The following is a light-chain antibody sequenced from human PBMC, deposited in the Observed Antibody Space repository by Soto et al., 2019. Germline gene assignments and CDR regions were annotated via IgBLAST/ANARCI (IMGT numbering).Light chain of an antibody. CDR3: PQFTSYPPMYT. V-gene: IGKV1-13*02. J-gene: IGKJ2*01. CDR2: DAS. Sequence: AIQLTQSPSSLSASVGDRVTITCRASQGISSALAWYQQKPGKAPKLLIYDASSLESGVPSRFSGSGSGTACTITISSLQPEDFATYYCPQFTSYPPMYTFGKGTKLEIK. CDR1: QGISSA.